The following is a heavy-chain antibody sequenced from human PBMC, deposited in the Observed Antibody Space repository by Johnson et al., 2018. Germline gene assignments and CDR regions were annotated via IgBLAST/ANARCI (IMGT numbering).Heavy chain of an antibody. D-gene: IGHD6-19*01. V-gene: IGHV1-69*12. CDR3: ARGWQAVDRYYYYGMDV. J-gene: IGHJ6*02. Sequence: QVQLVQSGAEVKKPGSSVKVSCKASGGTFSSYAISWVRQAPGQGLEWMGGIIPIFGTANYAQKFQGRVTITADESTSTAYMELSSLRSEDTALYYCARGWQAVDRYYYYGMDVWGQGTTVTVSS. CDR2: IIPIFGTA. CDR1: GGTFSSYA.